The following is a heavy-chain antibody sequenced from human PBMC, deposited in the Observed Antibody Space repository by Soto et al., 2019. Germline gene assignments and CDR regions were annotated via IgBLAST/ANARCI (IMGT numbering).Heavy chain of an antibody. CDR3: ARQAIVVVVAAKGGWFDP. CDR1: GGSISSSSYY. CDR2: IYYSGST. V-gene: IGHV4-39*01. J-gene: IGHJ5*02. Sequence: SETLSLTCTVSGGSISSSSYYWGWIRQPPGKGLEWIGSIYYSGSTYYNPSLKSRVTISVDTSKNQFSLKLSSVTAADTAVYYCARQAIVVVVAAKGGWFDPWGQGTLVTVS. D-gene: IGHD2-15*01.